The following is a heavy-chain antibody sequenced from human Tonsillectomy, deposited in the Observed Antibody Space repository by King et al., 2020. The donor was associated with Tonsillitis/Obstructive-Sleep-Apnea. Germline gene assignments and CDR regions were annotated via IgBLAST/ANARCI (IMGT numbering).Heavy chain of an antibody. J-gene: IGHJ6*03. CDR2: IDPRNSYT. V-gene: IGHV5-10-1*01. CDR1: GYSFTSYW. CDR3: ARHEEGGGVIPNYNYYMDV. D-gene: IGHD3-16*02. Sequence: QLVQSGAEVKKPGESLRISCKGSGYSFTSYWISWVRQMPGKGLEWMGTIDPRNSYTNNSPSFQGHVTISADKSISTVYLQWSSLKASDTAMYYCARHEEGGGVIPNYNYYMDVWGKGTTVTVSS.